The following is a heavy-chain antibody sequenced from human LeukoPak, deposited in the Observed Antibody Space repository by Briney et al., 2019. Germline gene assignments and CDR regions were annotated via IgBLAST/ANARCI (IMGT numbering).Heavy chain of an antibody. D-gene: IGHD1-1*01. CDR1: GGSISSDDYY. V-gene: IGHV4-30-4*01. CDR2: ISYSGNT. CDR3: ARRTGGASFDY. J-gene: IGHJ4*02. Sequence: PSETLSLTCTVSGGSISSDDYYWSWIRQPPGKGLEWIGYISYSGNTYYNPSLKSRVTISVDTSKNQFSLKLSSVTVADTAVYYCARRTGGASFDYWGQGTLVTVSS.